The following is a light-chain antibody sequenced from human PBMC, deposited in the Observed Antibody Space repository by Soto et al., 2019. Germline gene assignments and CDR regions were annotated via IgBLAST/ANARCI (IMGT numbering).Light chain of an antibody. V-gene: IGKV3-15*01. CDR2: GAY. CDR1: QSVSSN. J-gene: IGKJ5*01. Sequence: IVRTQYHATLSVSPGERATLSCRVSQSVSSNLAWYQQKPGQAPRLLIYGAYTRAAGVPARFSGSGSGTEFTLTITSLQSEDIALYYCQQYNIWPPITFGQGTRLEIK. CDR3: QQYNIWPPIT.